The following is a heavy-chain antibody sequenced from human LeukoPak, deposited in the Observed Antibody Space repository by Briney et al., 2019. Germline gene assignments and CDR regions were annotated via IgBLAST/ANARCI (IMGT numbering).Heavy chain of an antibody. CDR2: ISSSSSTI. V-gene: IGHV3-48*02. Sequence: GGSLRLSCAASGFTFSSYSMNWVRQAPGKGLEWVSYISSSSSTISYADSVKGRFTISRDNAKNSLYLKMNSLRDEDTAVYYCAADPGCSWKADYWGQGTLVTVSS. CDR3: AADPGCSWKADY. CDR1: GFTFSSYS. D-gene: IGHD6-13*01. J-gene: IGHJ4*02.